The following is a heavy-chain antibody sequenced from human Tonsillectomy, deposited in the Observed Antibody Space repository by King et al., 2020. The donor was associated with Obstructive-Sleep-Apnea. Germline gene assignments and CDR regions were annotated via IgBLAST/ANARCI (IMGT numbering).Heavy chain of an antibody. V-gene: IGHV1-69*09. Sequence: QLVQSGAEVKKPGSSVKVSCKASGGTFSSYAISWVRQAPGQGLEWMGRIIPILGIANYAQKFQGRVTITAAKSTSTAYMELSSLRSEDTAVSYCARSVLAAAGDPYFDSWGQGTLVTVSS. CDR1: GGTFSSYA. D-gene: IGHD6-13*01. J-gene: IGHJ4*02. CDR2: IIPILGIA. CDR3: ARSVLAAAGDPYFDS.